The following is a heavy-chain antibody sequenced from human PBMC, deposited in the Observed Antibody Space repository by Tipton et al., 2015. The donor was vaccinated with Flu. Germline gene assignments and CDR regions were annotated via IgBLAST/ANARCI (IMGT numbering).Heavy chain of an antibody. CDR3: ARGYSNCGGDCYSLFDY. J-gene: IGHJ4*02. V-gene: IGHV4-61*02. CDR2: MYTSGSS. Sequence: LRLSCTVSGGSISSGNYHWSWIQQPAGKGLEWIGRMYTSGSSNYKPSLKSRVTISVDMSKNQFSLKLSSVTAADTAVYYCARGYSNCGGDCYSLFDYWGQGTLVTVSS. CDR1: GGSISSGNYH. D-gene: IGHD2-21*02.